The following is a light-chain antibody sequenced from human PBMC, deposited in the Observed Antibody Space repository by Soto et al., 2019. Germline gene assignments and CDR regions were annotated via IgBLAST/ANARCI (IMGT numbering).Light chain of an antibody. CDR2: DVS. Sequence: QSALTKPASVSGSPGQSITVSCFGTSSDVGGYNYVSWYQQHPGKAPKLIIHDVSNRPSGVSNRFSRSKSGNTASLTISGLHAENEAFYYCSSYVSSNTQVFGGGTKVTVL. CDR3: SSYVSSNTQV. CDR1: SSDVGGYNY. V-gene: IGLV2-14*03. J-gene: IGLJ2*01.